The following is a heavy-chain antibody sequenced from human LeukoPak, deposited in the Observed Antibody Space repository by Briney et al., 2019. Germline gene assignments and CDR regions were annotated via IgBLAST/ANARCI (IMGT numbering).Heavy chain of an antibody. V-gene: IGHV4-30-4*08. D-gene: IGHD3-16*02. CDR3: ARDPGYDYVWGSYRHEYFQH. CDR2: IYYSGST. J-gene: IGHJ1*01. Sequence: PSETLSLTCTVSGGSISSGDYYWSWIRQPPGKGLEWIGYIYYSGSTYYNPSLKSRVTISVDTSKNQFSLKLSSVTAADTAVYYCARDPGYDYVWGSYRHEYFQHWGQGTLVTVSS. CDR1: GGSISSGDYY.